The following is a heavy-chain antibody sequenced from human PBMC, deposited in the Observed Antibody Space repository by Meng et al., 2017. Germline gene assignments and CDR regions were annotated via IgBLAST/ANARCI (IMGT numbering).Heavy chain of an antibody. Sequence: GRPAGHGGALIQPGGSLRLSCTASGFSVTTSYMSWVRQAPGKGLEWVSVIYSGGSTYYADSVKGRFSISRDNSKNTLYLQMNSLRAEDTAVYFCARDSSSGWYHNYWGQGTLVTVSS. CDR3: ARDSSSGWYHNY. CDR2: IYSGGST. CDR1: GFSVTTSY. D-gene: IGHD6-19*01. V-gene: IGHV3-53*01. J-gene: IGHJ4*02.